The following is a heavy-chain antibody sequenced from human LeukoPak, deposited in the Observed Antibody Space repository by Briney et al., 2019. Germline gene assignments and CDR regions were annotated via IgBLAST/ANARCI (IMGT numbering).Heavy chain of an antibody. CDR1: GGSISSYY. CDR3: ARMRGHIVVVTAYFDY. J-gene: IGHJ4*02. D-gene: IGHD2-21*02. V-gene: IGHV4-59*01. Sequence: PSETLSLTCTVSGGSISSYYWSWIRQPPGKGLEWIGYIYYSGSTNYNPSLKSRVTISVDTSKSQFSLKLSSVTAADTAVYYCARMRGHIVVVTAYFDYWGQGTLVTVSS. CDR2: IYYSGST.